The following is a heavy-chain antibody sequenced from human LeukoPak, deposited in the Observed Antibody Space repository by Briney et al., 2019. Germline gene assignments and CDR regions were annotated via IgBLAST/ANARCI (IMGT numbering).Heavy chain of an antibody. CDR1: GFTFDDYA. J-gene: IGHJ4*02. V-gene: IGHV3-9*01. CDR2: ISWNSGSI. Sequence: PGRSLRLSCAASGFTFDDYAMHWVRQAPGKGLEWVSGISWNSGSIGYADSVKGRFTISRDNAKNTLYLQMNSLRAEDTAVYYCARDRGSYSPSHFDYWGQGTLVTVSS. D-gene: IGHD1-26*01. CDR3: ARDRGSYSPSHFDY.